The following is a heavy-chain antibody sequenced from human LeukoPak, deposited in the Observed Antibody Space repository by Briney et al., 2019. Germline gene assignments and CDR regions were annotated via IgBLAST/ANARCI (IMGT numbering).Heavy chain of an antibody. CDR3: ARDTITHPPNWFDP. CDR2: VYTSGST. D-gene: IGHD5-24*01. J-gene: IGHJ5*02. CDR1: GGSISSYY. Sequence: SETLSLTCTVSGGSISSYYWSWIRQPAGKGLEWIGRVYTSGSTNYNPSLKSRVTISVDASKNQFSLKLSSVTAADTAVYYCARDTITHPPNWFDPWGQGTLVTVSS. V-gene: IGHV4-4*07.